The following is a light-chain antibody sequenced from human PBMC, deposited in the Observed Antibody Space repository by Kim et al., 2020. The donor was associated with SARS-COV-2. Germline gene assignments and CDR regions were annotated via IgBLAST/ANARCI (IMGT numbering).Light chain of an antibody. Sequence: PGEGSHPLLQGQSVYSGQLLSRVPAQTCQAPRLLINAASTRATGIPDRFSGSGSGTDFTLSISRLEPEDSAVYYCQQYGSSPPYTFGQGTKLEI. CDR2: AAS. CDR1: VYSGQL. CDR3: QQYGSSPPYT. V-gene: IGKV3-20*01. J-gene: IGKJ2*01.